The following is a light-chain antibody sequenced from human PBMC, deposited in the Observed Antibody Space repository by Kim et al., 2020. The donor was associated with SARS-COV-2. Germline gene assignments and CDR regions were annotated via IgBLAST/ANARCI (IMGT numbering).Light chain of an antibody. V-gene: IGKV1-5*01. Sequence: SACVGDRVTITCRASQSITRWVAWYQQKPGKAPKLLIFDASSVKNGVPSRFSGSGSGTEFTLTISSLQPDDFATYYCQQYDTHSYTFGQGTKLEIK. CDR1: QSITRW. J-gene: IGKJ2*01. CDR3: QQYDTHSYT. CDR2: DAS.